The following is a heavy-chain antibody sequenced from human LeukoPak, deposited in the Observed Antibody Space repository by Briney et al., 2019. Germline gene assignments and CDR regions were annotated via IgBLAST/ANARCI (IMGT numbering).Heavy chain of an antibody. V-gene: IGHV3-66*01. D-gene: IGHD3-10*01. CDR2: IYSGGST. CDR1: GFTVSSNY. J-gene: IGHJ3*02. CDR3: ARAGFTADAFDI. Sequence: GGSLRLSCAASGFTVSSNYMSWVRQAPGKGLEWVSVIYSGGSTYHADSVKGRFTISRDNSKNTLYLQMNSLRAEDTAVYYCARAGFTADAFDIWGQGTMVTVSS.